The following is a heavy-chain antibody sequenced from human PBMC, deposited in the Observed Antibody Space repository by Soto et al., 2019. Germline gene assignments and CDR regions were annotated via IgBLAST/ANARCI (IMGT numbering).Heavy chain of an antibody. CDR1: GYTFTSYG. Sequence: QVQLVQSGAEVKKPGASVKVSCKASGYTFTSYGISWVRQAPGQGLEWMGWISAYNGNTNYAQKLQGRVTMTTDTSTSTAYMELRSLRSDDTAVYYCARVEYYYDSSGYVGWFDPWGQGTLVTVSS. CDR3: ARVEYYYDSSGYVGWFDP. D-gene: IGHD3-22*01. J-gene: IGHJ5*02. CDR2: ISAYNGNT. V-gene: IGHV1-18*01.